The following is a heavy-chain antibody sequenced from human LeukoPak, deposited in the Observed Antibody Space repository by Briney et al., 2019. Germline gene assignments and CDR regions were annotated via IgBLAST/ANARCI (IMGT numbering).Heavy chain of an antibody. CDR2: ISSSGNT. Sequence: PGGSLRLSCAASGFTFSRDWMHWVRQTPGKGLDWVSSISSSGNTYYADSVKGRFTISRDNSKNMLYLQMNSLRAEDTAVYYCVKGRISEDGLDFWGQGTLVTVSS. CDR3: VKGRISEDGLDF. V-gene: IGHV3-23*01. CDR1: GFTFSRDW. D-gene: IGHD6-13*01. J-gene: IGHJ4*02.